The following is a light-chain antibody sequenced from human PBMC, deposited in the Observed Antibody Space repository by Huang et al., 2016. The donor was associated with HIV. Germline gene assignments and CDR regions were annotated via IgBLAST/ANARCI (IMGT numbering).Light chain of an antibody. V-gene: IGKV3-15*01. CDR3: QQYNNWPPWT. J-gene: IGKJ1*01. CDR1: QSVNSN. CDR2: GAS. Sequence: ETVMTQSPATLSVSPGGRATLSCRASQSVNSNLAWYQQKPGQAPRLLIFGASTRATGIPARFSGRKSGSEFTLTITSLQSEDFAVYYCQQYNNWPPWTFGQGTKVEIK.